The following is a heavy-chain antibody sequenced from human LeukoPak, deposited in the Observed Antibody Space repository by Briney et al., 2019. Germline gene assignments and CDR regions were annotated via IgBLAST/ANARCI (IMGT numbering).Heavy chain of an antibody. D-gene: IGHD6-6*01. Sequence: SETLSLTCAVYGGSFSGYYWSWIRQPPGKGLEWIGEINHSGSTNYNPSLKSRVTISVDTSKNQFSLKLSSVTAADTAVYYCARHQNSIAARRVTKYRENKALDYWGQGTLVTVSS. CDR3: ARHQNSIAARRVTKYRENKALDY. V-gene: IGHV4-34*01. CDR2: INHSGST. CDR1: GGSFSGYY. J-gene: IGHJ4*02.